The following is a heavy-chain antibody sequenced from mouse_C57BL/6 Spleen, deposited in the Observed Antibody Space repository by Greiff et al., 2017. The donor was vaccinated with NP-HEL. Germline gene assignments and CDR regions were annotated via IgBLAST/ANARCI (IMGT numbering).Heavy chain of an antibody. V-gene: IGHV5-6*01. CDR1: GFTFSSYG. CDR2: ISSGGSYT. CDR3: ARAQLRN. J-gene: IGHJ2*01. D-gene: IGHD1-1*01. Sequence: EVQVVESGGDLVKPGGSLKLSCAASGFTFSSYGMSWVRQTPDKRLEWVATISSGGSYTYYPDSVKGRFTISRDNAKNTLYLQMSSLKSEDTAMYYCARAQLRNWGQGTTLTVSS.